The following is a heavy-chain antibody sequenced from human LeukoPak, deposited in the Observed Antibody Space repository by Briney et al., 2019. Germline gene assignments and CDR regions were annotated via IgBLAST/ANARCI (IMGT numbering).Heavy chain of an antibody. V-gene: IGHV1-24*01. CDR2: FDPEGGET. D-gene: IGHD3-9*01. CDR3: GIGRKFDWLLCHH. J-gene: IGHJ5*02. CDR1: GYTLTDVS. Sequence: ASVKVSCKISGYTLTDVSMHWVRQAPGKGLERMGGFDPEGGETVYAQKFQGRVTMTEDPSADTAYIELRSLSSEDTAVYYCGIGRKFDWLLCHHWGQGTLVTVSS.